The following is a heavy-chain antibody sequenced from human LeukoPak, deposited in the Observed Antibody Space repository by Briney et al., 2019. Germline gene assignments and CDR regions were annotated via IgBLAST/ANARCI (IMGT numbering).Heavy chain of an antibody. Sequence: GGSLRLSCAASGFTFSSYAMSWVRQAPGKGPEWVSAISSSSSNTYYSDSVKGRFTISRDNAKNSLYLQMNSLRAEDTAVYYCAREIYGSGTYPYYYYGMDVWGQGTTVTVSS. CDR3: AREIYGSGTYPYYYYGMDV. CDR1: GFTFSSYA. J-gene: IGHJ6*02. D-gene: IGHD3-10*01. V-gene: IGHV3-21*01. CDR2: ISSSSSNT.